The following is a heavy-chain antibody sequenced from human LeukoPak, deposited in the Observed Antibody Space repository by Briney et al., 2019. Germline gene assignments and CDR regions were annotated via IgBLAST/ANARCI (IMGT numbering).Heavy chain of an antibody. Sequence: SVKVSCKASGGTFSSYAISWVRQAPGQGLEWMGGSIPIFGTANYAQKFQGRVTITADESTSTAYMELSSLRSEDTAVYYCARDRSYSGYDWGEFDYWGQGTLVTVSS. J-gene: IGHJ4*02. D-gene: IGHD5-12*01. CDR2: SIPIFGTA. CDR3: ARDRSYSGYDWGEFDY. V-gene: IGHV1-69*13. CDR1: GGTFSSYA.